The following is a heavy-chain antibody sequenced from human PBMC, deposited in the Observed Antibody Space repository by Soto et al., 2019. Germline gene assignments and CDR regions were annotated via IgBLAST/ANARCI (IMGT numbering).Heavy chain of an antibody. D-gene: IGHD2-21*01. CDR3: AASCVGCGGFNYYGMDV. V-gene: IGHV4-31*03. CDR2: IYYSGTT. J-gene: IGHJ6*02. Sequence: SETLSLTCSVSGASISSGGYYWNWIRQHPGKGLEWIGYIYYSGTTYYNPSLKSRVTISLDTSKNQFSLKLSSVTAADTAVYYCAASCVGCGGFNYYGMDVWGQGTTVT. CDR1: GASISSGGYY.